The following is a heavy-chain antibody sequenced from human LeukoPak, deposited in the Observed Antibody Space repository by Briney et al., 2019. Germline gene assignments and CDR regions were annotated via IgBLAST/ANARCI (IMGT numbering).Heavy chain of an antibody. CDR1: GFTFSSYV. V-gene: IGHV3-30-3*01. D-gene: IGHD3-3*02. J-gene: IGHJ4*02. CDR2: ISYDGSDK. CDR3: ARGLSGYFDY. Sequence: GGSLRLSCAASGFTFSSYVIHWVRQAPGKGLEWVAHISYDGSDKYYADSVKGRFTISRDNSKNTLYLQMNSLRAEDTAVYYCARGLSGYFDYWGQGTLVTVSS.